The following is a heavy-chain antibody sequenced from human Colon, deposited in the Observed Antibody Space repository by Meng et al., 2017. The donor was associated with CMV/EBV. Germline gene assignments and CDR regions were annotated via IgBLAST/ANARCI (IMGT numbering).Heavy chain of an antibody. Sequence: GGSLRLSCAASGFTFSDYYMTWVRQAPGKGLEWLSYISIRDSTIYYADSVRGRFTISRDNANNSLYLQMNSLRAEDTAVYYCAKDLKYPDYGMDVWGQGTTVTVSS. CDR3: AKDLKYPDYGMDV. V-gene: IGHV3-11*01. J-gene: IGHJ6*02. CDR2: ISIRDSTI. CDR1: GFTFSDYY. D-gene: IGHD6-6*01.